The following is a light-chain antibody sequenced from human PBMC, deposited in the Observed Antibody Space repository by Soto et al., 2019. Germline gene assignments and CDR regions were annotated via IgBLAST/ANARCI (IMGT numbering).Light chain of an antibody. CDR1: SSNIGNNV. Sequence: QSVLTQPPSVSAAPGRRVTISCSGNSSNIGNNVVSWYQQFPGTAPKLLIYHNDRRPSGVPDRFSGSKSGTSASLAISGLQSADEADYYCAVWDDSLNGPVFGGGTKLTVL. J-gene: IGLJ3*02. CDR3: AVWDDSLNGPV. V-gene: IGLV1-44*01. CDR2: HND.